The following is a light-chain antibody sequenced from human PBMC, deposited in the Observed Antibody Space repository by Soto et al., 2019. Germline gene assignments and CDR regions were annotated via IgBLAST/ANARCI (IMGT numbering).Light chain of an antibody. CDR2: SNN. J-gene: IGLJ1*01. V-gene: IGLV1-47*02. CDR3: CSYTGSNTLV. CDR1: SANIGNNF. Sequence: QSVLTQPPSASGTPGQRVTISCSGRSANIGNNFVCWYQQLPGTAPKLLIYSNNQRPSGVPDRFSGSKSGTSASLAISGLRSEDEGDYYCCSYTGSNTLVFGTGTKLTVL.